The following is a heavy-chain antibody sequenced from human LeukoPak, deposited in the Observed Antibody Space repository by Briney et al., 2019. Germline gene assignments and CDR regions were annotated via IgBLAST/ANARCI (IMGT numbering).Heavy chain of an antibody. CDR3: ARDLRELLYYFDY. Sequence: GGSLRLSCAASGFTFSRDSMNWVRQAPGKGLEWVSSISSSSSYIYYADSVKGRFTISRDNAKNSLYLQMNSLRAEDTAVYYCARDLRELLYYFDYWGQGTLVTVSS. CDR1: GFTFSRDS. CDR2: ISSSSSYI. V-gene: IGHV3-21*01. J-gene: IGHJ4*02. D-gene: IGHD1-26*01.